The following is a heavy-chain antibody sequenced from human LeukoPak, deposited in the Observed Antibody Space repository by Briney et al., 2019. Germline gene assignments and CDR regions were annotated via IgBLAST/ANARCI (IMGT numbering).Heavy chain of an antibody. V-gene: IGHV4-38-2*01. CDR1: GYSISSGYY. D-gene: IGHD3-9*01. J-gene: IGHJ4*02. CDR2: IYHSGST. CDR3: VRFWGLGYFDWLLVY. Sequence: SETLSLTCAVSGYSISSGYYWGWIGQPPGKGLEWIGRIYHSGSTYYNPSLKSRVTISVDTSKNKSSLKLSPVTAAETAVYYCVRFWGLGYFDWLLVYWGQGNLVIVSS.